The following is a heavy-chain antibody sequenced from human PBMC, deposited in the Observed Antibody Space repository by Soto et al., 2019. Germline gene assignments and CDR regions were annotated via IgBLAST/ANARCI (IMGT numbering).Heavy chain of an antibody. J-gene: IGHJ5*02. CDR3: ARAYDDTNGYSLAP. Sequence: SETLSLTCTVSGGSISSSSYYWGWIRQPPGKGLEWIGSIYYSGSTYYNPSLKSRVTISVDTSKNQFSVRLSSVTAADTAVYYCARAYDDTNGYSLAPWRLGTLVTVSS. CDR1: GGSISSSSYY. CDR2: IYYSGST. V-gene: IGHV4-39*07. D-gene: IGHD3-16*01.